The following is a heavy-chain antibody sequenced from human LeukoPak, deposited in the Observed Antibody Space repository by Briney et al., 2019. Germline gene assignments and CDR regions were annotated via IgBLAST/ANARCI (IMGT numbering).Heavy chain of an antibody. D-gene: IGHD5-24*01. CDR1: GGSISSYY. V-gene: IGHV4-59*01. Sequence: SETLSLTCTVSGGSISSYYWSWIRQPPGKGLEWIAYIDDSGSINYNPSLKSRVTMSVDTSKNQFSLRLNSVTAADTAVYYCARHMATWGSHFGYWGQGTLVTVSS. CDR3: ARHMATWGSHFGY. CDR2: IDDSGSI. J-gene: IGHJ4*02.